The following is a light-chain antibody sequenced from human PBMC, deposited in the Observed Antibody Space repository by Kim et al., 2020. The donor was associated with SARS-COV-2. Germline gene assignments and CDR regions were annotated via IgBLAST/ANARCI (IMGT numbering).Light chain of an antibody. CDR1: QSVSNN. Sequence: SPGERAPLSCRASQSVSNNLAWYQQKPGQAPRLLIYGASTRATGIPVRFSGTGSGTEFTLTINSLQSEDFAVYYCQQYDDWPPFTFGPGTKVDIK. J-gene: IGKJ3*01. V-gene: IGKV3-15*01. CDR2: GAS. CDR3: QQYDDWPPFT.